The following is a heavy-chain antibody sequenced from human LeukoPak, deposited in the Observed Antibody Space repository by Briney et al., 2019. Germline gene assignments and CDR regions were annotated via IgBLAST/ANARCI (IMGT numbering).Heavy chain of an antibody. CDR2: IKEDGGAK. V-gene: IGHV3-7*04. J-gene: IGHJ4*02. CDR3: ARNRGWQQFDY. Sequence: PGGSLRLSCAASGFTFSSYAMSWVRQAPGKGLEWVANIKEDGGAKNYVDSVKGRFTISRDNAKDSVYLQMNSLRAEDTALYYCARNRGWQQFDYWGRGTLVTVSS. D-gene: IGHD6-13*01. CDR1: GFTFSSYA.